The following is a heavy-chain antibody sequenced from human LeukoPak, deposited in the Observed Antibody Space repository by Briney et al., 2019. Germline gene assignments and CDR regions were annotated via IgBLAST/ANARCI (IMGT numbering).Heavy chain of an antibody. J-gene: IGHJ3*02. CDR2: IKPDSGGT. Sequence: ASVKVSCKASGYTFTGYYMHWGRQTPGQGLEWVGWIKPDSGGTNYAQQFQGRVTMTRDTSINRAYMELSRLRSDDTALYYCAREKTGGAAFDIWGQGTMVTVSS. D-gene: IGHD7-27*01. CDR1: GYTFTGYY. V-gene: IGHV1-2*02. CDR3: AREKTGGAAFDI.